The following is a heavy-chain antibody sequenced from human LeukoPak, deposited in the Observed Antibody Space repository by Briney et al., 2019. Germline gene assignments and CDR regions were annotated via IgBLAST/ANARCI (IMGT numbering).Heavy chain of an antibody. J-gene: IGHJ3*02. V-gene: IGHV3-21*01. Sequence: GGSLRLSCAASGFTFGSYSMNWVRQAPGKGLEWVSSISSSSRYIYYADSVKGRFTISRDNAKNSLYLHMNSLRVEDTAVYYCAREPVDHGNSYDAFDIWGQGTMVTVSS. D-gene: IGHD4-23*01. CDR2: ISSSSRYI. CDR1: GFTFGSYS. CDR3: AREPVDHGNSYDAFDI.